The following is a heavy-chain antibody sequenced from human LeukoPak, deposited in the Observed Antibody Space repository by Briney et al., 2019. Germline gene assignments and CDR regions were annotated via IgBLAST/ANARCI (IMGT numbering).Heavy chain of an antibody. J-gene: IGHJ4*02. D-gene: IGHD3-22*01. CDR1: GGTFSSYA. V-gene: IGHV1-69*04. CDR3: ARYLDDSSGYYRFDY. Sequence: ASVKVSCKASGGTFSSYAISWVRQAPGQGLEWMGRIIPILSIANYAQKFQGRVTITADKSTSTAYMELSSLRSEDTAVYYCARYLDDSSGYYRFDYWGQGTLVTVSS. CDR2: IIPILSIA.